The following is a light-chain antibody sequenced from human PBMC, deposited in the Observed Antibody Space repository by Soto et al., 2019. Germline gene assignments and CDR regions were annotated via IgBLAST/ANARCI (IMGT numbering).Light chain of an antibody. CDR2: GAS. J-gene: IGKJ5*01. Sequence: EIVLTQSLGTLSLSPGERATLSCRASQSVSSSYLAWYQQKPGQAPRLLIYGASSRATGIPDRFSGSGSGTDFTLTISSLQSEDFAVYYCQQYTNWPPNTFGQGTRLENK. CDR3: QQYTNWPPNT. CDR1: QSVSSSY. V-gene: IGKV3-20*01.